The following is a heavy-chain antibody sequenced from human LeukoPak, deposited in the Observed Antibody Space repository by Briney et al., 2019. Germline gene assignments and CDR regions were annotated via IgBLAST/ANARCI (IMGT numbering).Heavy chain of an antibody. J-gene: IGHJ4*02. Sequence: GASVKVSCKASGYTFTGYYMHWVRQAPGQGLERMGWISAYNGNTNYAQKLQGRVTMTTDTSTSTAYMELRSLRSDDTAVYYCARDDRRGIAARPRSFDYWGQGTLVTVSS. CDR3: ARDDRRGIAARPRSFDY. CDR1: GYTFTGYY. D-gene: IGHD6-6*01. V-gene: IGHV1-18*04. CDR2: ISAYNGNT.